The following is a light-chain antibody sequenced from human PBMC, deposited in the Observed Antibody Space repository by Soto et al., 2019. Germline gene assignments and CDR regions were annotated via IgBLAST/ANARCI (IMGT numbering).Light chain of an antibody. CDR3: CSYAGSSTL. CDR1: SSDVGSYNL. CDR2: EGS. J-gene: IGLJ2*01. Sequence: QSALTQPASVSGSPGQSITISCTGTSSDVGSYNLVSWYQQHPGKAPKLMIYEGSKRPSGVSNRFSGSKSGNTASLTISGLQAEDEADYSCCSYAGSSTLFGGGTTLTVL. V-gene: IGLV2-23*01.